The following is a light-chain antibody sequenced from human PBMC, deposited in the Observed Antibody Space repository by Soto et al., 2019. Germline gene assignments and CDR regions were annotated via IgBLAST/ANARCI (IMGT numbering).Light chain of an antibody. CDR3: EQYGSSPRT. J-gene: IGKJ1*01. V-gene: IGKV3-20*01. CDR1: HSVISIY. Sequence: ILLTQSPGTLSLSPGERATLSCRASHSVISIYFAWYQQKLVQAPRLLIDGVSSRATGIPDRFSGSGSGTDFTLTISRLEPEDSAVYYCEQYGSSPRTFGQGTKVDIK. CDR2: GVS.